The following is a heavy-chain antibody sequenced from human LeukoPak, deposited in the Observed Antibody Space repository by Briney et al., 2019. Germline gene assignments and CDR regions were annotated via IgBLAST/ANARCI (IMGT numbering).Heavy chain of an antibody. J-gene: IGHJ6*03. V-gene: IGHV3-30*02. CDR3: ARASYCGGDCYSSYYYMDV. CDR2: IRYDGSNK. Sequence: GGSLRLSCAASGFTFSSYGMHWVRQAPGKGLEWVAFIRYDGSNKYYADSVKGRFTISRDNSKNTLYLQMNSLRAEDTAAYYCARASYCGGDCYSSYYYMDVWGKGTTVTVSS. CDR1: GFTFSSYG. D-gene: IGHD2-21*02.